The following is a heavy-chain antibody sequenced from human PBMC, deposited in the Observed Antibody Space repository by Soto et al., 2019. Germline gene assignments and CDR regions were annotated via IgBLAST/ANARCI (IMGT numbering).Heavy chain of an antibody. J-gene: IGHJ6*02. CDR2: INPDNGNT. D-gene: IGHD3-10*01. CDR3: ARSMVRGVIISYYGMDV. CDR1: GYTFTRSG. Sequence: GASVKVSCKASGYTFTRSGISWVRQAPGQGLEWLGWINPDNGNTNYAQHLQGRVSLTTDTSTSTAYMDLRSLRSDDTAVYYCARSMVRGVIISYYGMDVWGQGTTVTVSS. V-gene: IGHV1-18*01.